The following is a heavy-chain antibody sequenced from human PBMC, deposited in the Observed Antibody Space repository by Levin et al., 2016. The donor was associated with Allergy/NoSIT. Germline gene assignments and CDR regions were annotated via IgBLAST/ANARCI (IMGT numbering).Heavy chain of an antibody. V-gene: IGHV3-53*01. Sequence: WIRQPPGKGLEWVSVIYSGGSTYYADSVKGRFTISRDNSKNTLYLQMNSLRAEDTAVYYCAKGNMVRGASDDDAFDIWGQGTMVTVSS. J-gene: IGHJ3*02. CDR2: IYSGGST. D-gene: IGHD3-10*01. CDR3: AKGNMVRGASDDDAFDI.